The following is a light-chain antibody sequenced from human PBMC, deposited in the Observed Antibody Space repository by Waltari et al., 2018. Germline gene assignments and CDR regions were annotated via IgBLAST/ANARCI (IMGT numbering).Light chain of an antibody. V-gene: IGKV4-1*01. CDR2: WAS. Sequence: SFLYRSNNKNYLAWYQQKPGQPPKLLIYWASTRESVVPDRLSGSGSGTDFTLTISSLQAEDVAVYYCQQYYSTPFTFGPGTKVDIK. J-gene: IGKJ3*01. CDR1: SFLYRSNNKNY. CDR3: QQYYSTPFT.